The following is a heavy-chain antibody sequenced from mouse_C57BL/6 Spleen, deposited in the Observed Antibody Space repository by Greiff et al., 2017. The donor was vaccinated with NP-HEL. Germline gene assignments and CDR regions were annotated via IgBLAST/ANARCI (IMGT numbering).Heavy chain of an antibody. V-gene: IGHV1-52*01. Sequence: VQLQQPGAELVRPGSSVKLSCKASGYTFTSYWMHWVKQRPIQGLEWIGNIDPSDSETHYNQKFKDKATLTVDKSSSTAYMQLSSLTSEDSAVYYCARSDYGGPGFAYWGQGTLVTVSA. CDR2: IDPSDSET. D-gene: IGHD2-4*01. J-gene: IGHJ3*01. CDR1: GYTFTSYW. CDR3: ARSDYGGPGFAY.